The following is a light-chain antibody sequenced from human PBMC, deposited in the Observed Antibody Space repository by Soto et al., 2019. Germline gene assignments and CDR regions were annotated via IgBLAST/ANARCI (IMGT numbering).Light chain of an antibody. CDR3: CSYTSLSTVV. Sequence: QSALTQPASVSGSPGPSITISCTGTSSDVGGYNHVSWYQHSPGKAPKLILFAVSDRPSGVSHRFSGSKSGNTASLTISGLQADDEADYYCCSYTSLSTVVFGGGTKVTVL. J-gene: IGLJ2*01. CDR1: SSDVGGYNH. CDR2: AVS. V-gene: IGLV2-14*01.